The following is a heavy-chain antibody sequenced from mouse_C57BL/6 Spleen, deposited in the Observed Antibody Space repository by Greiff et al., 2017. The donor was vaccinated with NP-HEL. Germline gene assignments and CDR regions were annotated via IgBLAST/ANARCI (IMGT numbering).Heavy chain of an antibody. J-gene: IGHJ2*01. D-gene: IGHD1-1*01. CDR1: GYTFTSYW. Sequence: VQLQQPGAELVMPGASVKLSCKASGYTFTSYWMHWVKQRPGQGLEWIGEIDPSDSYTNYNQKFKGKSTLTVDKSSSTAYMQLSSLTSEDSAVYYCARRHYYASGFDYWGQGTTLTVSS. V-gene: IGHV1-69*01. CDR2: IDPSDSYT. CDR3: ARRHYYASGFDY.